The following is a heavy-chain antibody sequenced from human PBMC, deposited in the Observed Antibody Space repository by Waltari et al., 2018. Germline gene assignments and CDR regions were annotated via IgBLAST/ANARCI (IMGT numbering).Heavy chain of an antibody. J-gene: IGHJ4*02. CDR1: GYTFSNYG. Sequence: QIQLVQSGTEVKEPGASVRVSCKASGYTFSNYGFSWVRRAPGQGLEWLGWISAKTRDTNYAQRFQGRVTMTTDTSTTTAFMDLRSLRSDDSAIYYCARDFHYWSGYFDHWGQGTLVTVSP. V-gene: IGHV1-18*01. CDR3: ARDFHYWSGYFDH. D-gene: IGHD3-3*02. CDR2: ISAKTRDT.